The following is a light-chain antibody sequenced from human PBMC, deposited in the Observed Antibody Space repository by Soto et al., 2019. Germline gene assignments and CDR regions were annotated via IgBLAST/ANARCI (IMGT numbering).Light chain of an antibody. CDR3: QQYNNWPRT. V-gene: IGKV3-15*01. CDR2: GAT. CDR1: QSVSSN. J-gene: IGKJ1*01. Sequence: EIVMPQSPATLSVSPGERATLSCRASQSVSSNLAWYQQKPGQAPRLLIYGATTRATGIPARFSGSGSGTEFTLTISSLQSEDLAVYDCQQYNNWPRTFGQGNKVEIK.